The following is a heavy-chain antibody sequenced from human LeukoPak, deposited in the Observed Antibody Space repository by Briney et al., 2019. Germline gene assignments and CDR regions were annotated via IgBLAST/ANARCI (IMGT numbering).Heavy chain of an antibody. D-gene: IGHD1-26*01. CDR2: IWYDGSNK. Sequence: GGSLRLSCAASGVTFSSYGMHWVRQAPGKGLEWVAVIWYDGSNKYYADSVKGRFTISRDNSKNALYLQMNSLRAEDTAVYYCASGSYYAFNYWGQGTLVTVSS. J-gene: IGHJ4*02. CDR3: ASGSYYAFNY. CDR1: GVTFSSYG. V-gene: IGHV3-33*01.